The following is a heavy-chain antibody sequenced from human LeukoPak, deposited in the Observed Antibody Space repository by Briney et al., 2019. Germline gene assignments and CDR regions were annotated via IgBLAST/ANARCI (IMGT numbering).Heavy chain of an antibody. J-gene: IGHJ6*03. CDR3: AAPTTVTTTGAPYYMDV. V-gene: IGHV1-18*01. Sequence: ASVKVSCKASGYTFINYDISWVRQAPGQGLEWMGWISAYNGNTNYAQKLQGRVTMTTDTSTSTAYMELRSLRSDDTAVYYCAAPTTVTTTGAPYYMDVWGKGTTVTISS. CDR2: ISAYNGNT. CDR1: GYTFINYD. D-gene: IGHD4-17*01.